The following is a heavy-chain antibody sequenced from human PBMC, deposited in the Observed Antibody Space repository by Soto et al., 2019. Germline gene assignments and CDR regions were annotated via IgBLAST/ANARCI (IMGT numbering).Heavy chain of an antibody. V-gene: IGHV3-74*01. D-gene: IGHD3-16*01. CDR2: ISTDGSIT. CDR3: ARDIGYGGN. Sequence: EVQLVASGGGLVQPGGSLRLSCTTSGFTFSTSWMHWVRQTPGKGLLWVSHISTDGSITNYADSAKGRFTISRDNAKNTLLLQMHNLRAEDTAVYFCARDIGYGGNWGQGTLVTFSS. CDR1: GFTFSTSW. J-gene: IGHJ4*02.